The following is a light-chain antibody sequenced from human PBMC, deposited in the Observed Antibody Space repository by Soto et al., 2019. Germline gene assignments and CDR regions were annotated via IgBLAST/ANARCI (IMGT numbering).Light chain of an antibody. CDR1: QSVSSH. J-gene: IGKJ1*01. CDR2: GAS. Sequence: EIVMTQSPATLSVSPGERVTLSCRASQSVSSHLTWYQQKPGQAPRLLVYGASTRASGIPARFSGSGSGTEFTLTISSLQSEDFAVYFCQHYTAWPLTFGQGTKVDIK. V-gene: IGKV3-15*01. CDR3: QHYTAWPLT.